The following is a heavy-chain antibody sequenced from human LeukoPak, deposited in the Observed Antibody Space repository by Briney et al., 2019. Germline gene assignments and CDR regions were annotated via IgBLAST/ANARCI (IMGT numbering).Heavy chain of an antibody. J-gene: IGHJ4*01. Sequence: PGGSLRLSCAASGFTFSSYCMHWVRQAPGKGLVWVSGSNRDGSTKNYADSVKGRFTISRDNAKNTMHLQMTRLRAENTVVYCGAGGGDAPFNY. V-gene: IGHV3-74*01. D-gene: IGHD2-21*02. CDR2: SNRDGSTK. CDR1: GFTFSSYC. CDR3: AGGGDAPFNY.